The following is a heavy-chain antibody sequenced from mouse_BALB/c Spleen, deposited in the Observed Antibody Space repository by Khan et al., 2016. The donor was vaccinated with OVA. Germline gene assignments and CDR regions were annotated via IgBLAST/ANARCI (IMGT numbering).Heavy chain of an antibody. V-gene: IGHV1S132*01. Sequence: VQLQESGAELVKPGASVKLSCKTSGYTFTNYWIQWVKQRPGQGLGWIGEIFPGTGTTYDNKNFKAKATLTIDTSSITAYMQLSSLTSEDSAVYFCAMGYFVIYAFAYWGQGTLVTVSA. CDR3: AMGYFVIYAFAY. CDR1: GYTFTNYW. D-gene: IGHD2-1*01. J-gene: IGHJ3*01. CDR2: IFPGTGTT.